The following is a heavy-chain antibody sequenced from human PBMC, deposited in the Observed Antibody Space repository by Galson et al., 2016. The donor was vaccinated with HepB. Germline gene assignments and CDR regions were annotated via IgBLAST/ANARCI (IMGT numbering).Heavy chain of an antibody. CDR2: INPSGTST. CDR1: GYTFTNYY. J-gene: IGHJ6*02. V-gene: IGHV1-46*01. CDR3: ARDLYSSSSGQEGMDI. D-gene: IGHD6-6*01. Sequence: SVKVSCKASGYTFTNYYIHWVRQAPRQGLEWVGDINPSGTSTSYAQKFQGRVTASRDTSTSTVYMELSSLRSEDTAVYYCARDLYSSSSGQEGMDIWGQGTTVTVAS.